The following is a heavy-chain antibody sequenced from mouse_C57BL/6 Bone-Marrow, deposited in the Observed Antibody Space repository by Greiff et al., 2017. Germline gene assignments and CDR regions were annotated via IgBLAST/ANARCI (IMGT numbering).Heavy chain of an antibody. CDR2: IRSKSSNYAT. CDR1: GFTFNTYA. CDR3: VRERNYVGLDYAMDY. D-gene: IGHD1-1*01. Sequence: EVKLVESGGGLVQPKGSLKLSCAASGFTFNTYAMPWVRQAPGKGLEWVARIRSKSSNYATYYADSVKDRFTISRDDSQSMLYLQMNKLKTEDTAMYYCVRERNYVGLDYAMDYWGQGTSVTVSS. J-gene: IGHJ4*01. V-gene: IGHV10-3*01.